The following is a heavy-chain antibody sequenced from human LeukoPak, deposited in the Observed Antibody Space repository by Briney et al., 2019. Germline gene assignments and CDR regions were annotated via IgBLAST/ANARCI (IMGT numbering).Heavy chain of an antibody. Sequence: PSQTLSLTCTVSGGSISSGGYYWSWIRQHPGKDLEWIGYIYYSGSTYYNPSLKSRVIISVDTSKSQFSLKLSSVTAADTAVYYCARQGWYGVYYFDYWGQGTLVTVSS. D-gene: IGHD6-19*01. CDR3: ARQGWYGVYYFDY. CDR1: GGSISSGGYY. CDR2: IYYSGST. J-gene: IGHJ4*02. V-gene: IGHV4-31*03.